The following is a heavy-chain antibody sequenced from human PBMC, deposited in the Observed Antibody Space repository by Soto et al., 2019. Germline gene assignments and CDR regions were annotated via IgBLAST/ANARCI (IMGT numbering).Heavy chain of an antibody. CDR2: LWSDGSKK. V-gene: IGHV3-33*01. Sequence: QVQLVESGGGVVQPGRSLRLSCAASGFTFNSYCMHWVRQAPGKGLEWVAVLWSDGSKKYDAESVKGRFTISRDNSKNTLYLEMNSLRDDDTAVYCCATAAFYASCGYYYGMDVWGQGTTV. J-gene: IGHJ6*02. CDR3: ATAAFYASCGYYYGMDV. D-gene: IGHD2-8*01. CDR1: GFTFNSYC.